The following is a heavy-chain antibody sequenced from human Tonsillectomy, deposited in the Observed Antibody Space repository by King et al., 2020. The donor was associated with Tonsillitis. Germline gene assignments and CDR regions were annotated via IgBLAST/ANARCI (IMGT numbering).Heavy chain of an antibody. D-gene: IGHD3-22*01. J-gene: IGHJ2*01. Sequence: VQLVESGGGVVQPGRSLRLSCAASGFTFSSYGMHWVRQAPGKGLEWVAVISYDGSNKYHADSVKGRFTISRDNSKNTLYLKMNSLRAEDTAVYYCAKCPTKFYDSSGYWFGNWYFDLCGRGTLVTVSS. V-gene: IGHV3-30*18. CDR3: AKCPTKFYDSSGYWFGNWYFDL. CDR2: ISYDGSNK. CDR1: GFTFSSYG.